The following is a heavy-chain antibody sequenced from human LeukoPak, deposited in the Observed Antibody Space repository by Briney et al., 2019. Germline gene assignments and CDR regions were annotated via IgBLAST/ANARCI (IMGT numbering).Heavy chain of an antibody. CDR3: GRVQGSSEPGIFDY. CDR1: AFTDSNYW. CDR2: IKQDGSEK. D-gene: IGHD6-19*01. Sequence: GGSLRLSCAASAFTDSNYWMSWVPQAPGKELVGVANIKQDGSEKYYVDSVRGRFTISRDNAKVSLYLQMNSLRAADTAVYYCGRVQGSSEPGIFDYWGQGTLVTVSS. J-gene: IGHJ4*02. V-gene: IGHV3-7*01.